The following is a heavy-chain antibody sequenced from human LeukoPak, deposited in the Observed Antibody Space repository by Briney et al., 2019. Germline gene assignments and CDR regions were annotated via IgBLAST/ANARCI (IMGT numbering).Heavy chain of an antibody. Sequence: GGSLRLSCAASGFTFRSYGMYWVRQAPGKGLEWVAFIRYDGSNKYYADSVKGRFTISRDNSKNTLYLQMNSLRAEDTAVYYCAKDHSLYCSSTSCSFGYWGQGTLVTVSS. CDR3: AKDHSLYCSSTSCSFGY. CDR1: GFTFRSYG. CDR2: IRYDGSNK. J-gene: IGHJ4*02. D-gene: IGHD2-2*01. V-gene: IGHV3-30*02.